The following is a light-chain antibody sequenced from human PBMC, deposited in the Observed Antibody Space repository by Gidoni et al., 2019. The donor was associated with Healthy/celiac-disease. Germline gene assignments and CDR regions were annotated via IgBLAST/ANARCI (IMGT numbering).Light chain of an antibody. J-gene: IGKJ2*01. Sequence: EIGLTQSPGTLSLSPGESATLSCRASQSVSSSYLAWYQQKPGQAPRLLIYGASSRATGIPDRFSGSGSGTDFTLTISRLEPEDFAVYYCQQYGSSYTFGQGTKLEIK. CDR2: GAS. V-gene: IGKV3-20*01. CDR1: QSVSSSY. CDR3: QQYGSSYT.